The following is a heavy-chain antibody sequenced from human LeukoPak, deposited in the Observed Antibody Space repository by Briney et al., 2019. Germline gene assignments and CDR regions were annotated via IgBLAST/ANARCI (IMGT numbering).Heavy chain of an antibody. CDR3: ARGVTISYYYYMDV. J-gene: IGHJ6*03. CDR2: LYYSGST. V-gene: IGHV4-59*08. D-gene: IGHD3-3*01. Sequence: SSETLSLTCTVSGGSISSYYWSWIRQPPGKGLEWIGYLYYSGSTNYNPSLKSRVTMSVDTSKNQFSLKLSSVTAADTAVYYCARGVTISYYYYMDVWGKGTTVTVSS. CDR1: GGSISSYY.